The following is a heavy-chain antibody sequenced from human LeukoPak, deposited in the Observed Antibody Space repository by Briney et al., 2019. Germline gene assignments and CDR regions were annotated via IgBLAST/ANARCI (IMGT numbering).Heavy chain of an antibody. CDR3: ARGLVGATNY. Sequence: SETLSLTCAVYGGSFSGYYWSWIRQPPGKGLEWIGEINHSGSTNYNPSLKRRVTISVDTSKNQFSLKLGSVTAADTAVYHCARGLVGATNYWGQGTLVTVSS. J-gene: IGHJ4*02. D-gene: IGHD1-26*01. CDR1: GGSFSGYY. V-gene: IGHV4-34*01. CDR2: INHSGST.